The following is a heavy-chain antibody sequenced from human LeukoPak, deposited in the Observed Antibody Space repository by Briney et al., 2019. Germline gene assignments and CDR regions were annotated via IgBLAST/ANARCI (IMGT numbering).Heavy chain of an antibody. CDR1: GFTFSSYE. V-gene: IGHV3-23*01. J-gene: IGHJ3*02. D-gene: IGHD1-26*01. CDR2: ISGSGGST. Sequence: GGSLRLSCAASGFTFSSYEMNWVRQAPGKGLEWVSAISGSGGSTYYADSVKGRFTISRDNSKNTLYLQMNSLRAEDTAVYYCAKVKGAIVGATKGGAFDIWGQGTMVTVSS. CDR3: AKVKGAIVGATKGGAFDI.